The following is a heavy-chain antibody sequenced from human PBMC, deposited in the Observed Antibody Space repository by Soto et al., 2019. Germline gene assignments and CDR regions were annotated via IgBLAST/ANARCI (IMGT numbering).Heavy chain of an antibody. CDR2: VYYTGYT. J-gene: IGHJ6*03. Sequence: TSETLSLTCTVSGGSISSYHWSWIRQPPGKGLEWIGYVYYTGYTNYYPSLRSRVTISTDTSKNQFSLKLSSVTAADTAVYYCARLGYANSRYHYMDVWGKGTTVTVSS. CDR1: GGSISSYH. V-gene: IGHV4-59*12. CDR3: ARLGYANSRYHYMDV. D-gene: IGHD2-2*03.